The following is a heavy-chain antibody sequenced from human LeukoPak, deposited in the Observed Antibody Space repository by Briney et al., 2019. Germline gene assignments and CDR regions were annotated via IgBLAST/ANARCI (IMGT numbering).Heavy chain of an antibody. CDR1: GFTFSSYG. D-gene: IGHD5-12*01. CDR2: IRYDGSNK. J-gene: IGHJ4*02. Sequence: GGSLRLSCAASGFTFSSYGMHWVRQAPGKGLEWVAFIRYDGSNKYYADSVKGRFTISRDNSKNTLYLQMNSLRAEDTAVYYCAKDWGSGYDVRGGVFDYWGQGTLVTVSS. CDR3: AKDWGSGYDVRGGVFDY. V-gene: IGHV3-30*02.